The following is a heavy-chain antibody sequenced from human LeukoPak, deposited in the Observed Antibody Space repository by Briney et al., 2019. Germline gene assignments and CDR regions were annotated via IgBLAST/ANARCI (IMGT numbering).Heavy chain of an antibody. V-gene: IGHV4-59*08. D-gene: IGHD3-22*01. Sequence: PSETLSLTCTVSGGSISSYYWSWIRQPAGKGLEWIGYIYYSGSTNYNPSLKSRVTISVDTSKNQFSLKLSSVTAADTAVYYCASGGYYYDSSGYKFDPWGQGTLVTVSS. J-gene: IGHJ5*02. CDR3: ASGGYYYDSSGYKFDP. CDR1: GGSISSYY. CDR2: IYYSGST.